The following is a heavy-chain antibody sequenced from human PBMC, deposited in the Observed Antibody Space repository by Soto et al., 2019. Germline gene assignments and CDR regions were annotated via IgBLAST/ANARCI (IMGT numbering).Heavy chain of an antibody. Sequence: SETLSLTCTVSGGSISSGGYYWSWIRQHPGKGLEWIGYIYYSGSTYYNPSLKSRVTISVDTSKNQFSLKLSSVTAADTAVYYCARDYKWGSSRYYYGMDVWGQGTTVTVSS. CDR3: ARDYKWGSSRYYYGMDV. V-gene: IGHV4-31*03. D-gene: IGHD6-13*01. J-gene: IGHJ6*02. CDR1: GGSISSGGYY. CDR2: IYYSGST.